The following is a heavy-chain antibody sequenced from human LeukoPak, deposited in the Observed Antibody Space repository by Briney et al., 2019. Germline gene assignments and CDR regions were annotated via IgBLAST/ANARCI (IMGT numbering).Heavy chain of an antibody. J-gene: IGHJ4*02. CDR3: TRGMGGWYPDY. CDR2: ISISSSYI. CDR1: RFTFSSYS. Sequence: GGSLTLSCAASRFTFSSYSMNWVRQAPGNGLKWVSSISISSSYIYYADSVKGRFTISRDNARNSLYLQMNSLRAEDTAVYYCTRGMGGWYPDYWGQGTLVTVSS. V-gene: IGHV3-21*01. D-gene: IGHD6-19*01.